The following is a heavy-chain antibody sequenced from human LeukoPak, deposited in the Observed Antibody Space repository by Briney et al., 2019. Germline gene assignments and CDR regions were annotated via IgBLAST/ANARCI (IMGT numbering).Heavy chain of an antibody. CDR1: GFTFSSYG. J-gene: IGHJ4*02. V-gene: IGHV3-30*02. D-gene: IGHD2-21*01. CDR2: IRYDGSNK. CDR3: ARGPSYCGTNCYYYFEY. Sequence: GGSLRLSCAASGFTFSSYGMHWVRQAPGKGLEWVAFIRYDGSNKYYADSLKGRFTISRDNSKNTLYLQMNSLRAEDTAVYYCARGPSYCGTNCYYYFEYWGQGTLVTVSS.